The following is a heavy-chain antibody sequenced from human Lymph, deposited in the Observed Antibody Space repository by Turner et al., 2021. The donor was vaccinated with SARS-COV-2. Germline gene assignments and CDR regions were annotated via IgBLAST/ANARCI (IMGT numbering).Heavy chain of an antibody. CDR2: IYSGGST. V-gene: IGHV3-53*02. CDR3: ARDNPHDAFDI. Sequence: EVQLVETGGGLIQPGGSLRLSCAASGFNVSSNYMSWVRQAPGKGLEWVSVIYSGGSTFYADSVWGRFTISRDNSKNTLYLQMNSLRAEDTAVYYCARDNPHDAFDIWGQGTMVTVSS. CDR1: GFNVSSNY. J-gene: IGHJ3*02.